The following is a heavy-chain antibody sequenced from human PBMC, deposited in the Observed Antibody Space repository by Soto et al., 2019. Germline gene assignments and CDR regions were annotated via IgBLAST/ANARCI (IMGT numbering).Heavy chain of an antibody. V-gene: IGHV4-4*02. CDR1: GDSISSTHW. CDR3: ATLPPRIVVTILPIPS. D-gene: IGHD2-21*01. J-gene: IGHJ4*02. CDR2: VYHTGST. Sequence: QVQLRQSGPRLARPSGTLSLTCVVSGDSISSTHWWTWVRRTPGTGLEWIGEVYHTGSTKYNPSLKNRVTISLDKSNTQFSLNLKSLTAADTAVYYCATLPPRIVVTILPIPSWGQGTQVTVSS.